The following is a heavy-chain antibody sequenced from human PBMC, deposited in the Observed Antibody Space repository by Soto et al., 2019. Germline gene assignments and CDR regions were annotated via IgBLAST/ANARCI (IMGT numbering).Heavy chain of an antibody. J-gene: IGHJ5*02. CDR2: INPSGGST. D-gene: IGHD3-10*01. Sequence: GASVKVSCKASGYTFTSYYMHWVRQAPGQGLEWMGIINPSGGSTSYAQKFQGRVTMTRDTSTSTVYMELSSLRSEDTAVYYCARGSRKSPSSARGRGQERITMVRGVPVGWFDPWGQGTLVTVSS. V-gene: IGHV1-46*01. CDR1: GYTFTSYY. CDR3: ARGSRKSPSSARGRGQERITMVRGVPVGWFDP.